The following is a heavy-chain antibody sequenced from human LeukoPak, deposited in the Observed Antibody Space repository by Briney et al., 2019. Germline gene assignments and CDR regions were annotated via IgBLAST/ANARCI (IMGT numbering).Heavy chain of an antibody. D-gene: IGHD2-15*01. CDR3: ARVGRGYCSGGSCYLPGYFDY. Sequence: PSETLSLTCTVSGYSISSGYYWGWIRQPPGKGLEWIGSIYHSGSTYYNPSLKSRVTISADTSKNQFSLKLSSVTAADTAVYYCARVGRGYCSGGSCYLPGYFDYWGQGTLVTVSS. CDR1: GYSISSGYY. J-gene: IGHJ4*02. CDR2: IYHSGST. V-gene: IGHV4-38-2*02.